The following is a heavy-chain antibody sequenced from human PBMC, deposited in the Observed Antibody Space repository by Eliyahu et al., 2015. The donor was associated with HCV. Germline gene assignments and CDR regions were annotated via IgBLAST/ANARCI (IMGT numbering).Heavy chain of an antibody. Sequence: EVQLVESGGGLVQPGRSLRLSCXXSGFTXXDYAMHWVRQAPGKGLEWVSGISWNSGSIGYADSVKGRFTISRDNAKNSLYLQMNSLRAEDTALYYCAKDRNFVSGGSPFDYWGQGTLVTVSS. J-gene: IGHJ4*02. D-gene: IGHD1-26*01. CDR1: GFTXXDYA. CDR2: ISWNSGSI. CDR3: AKDRNFVSGGSPFDY. V-gene: IGHV3-9*01.